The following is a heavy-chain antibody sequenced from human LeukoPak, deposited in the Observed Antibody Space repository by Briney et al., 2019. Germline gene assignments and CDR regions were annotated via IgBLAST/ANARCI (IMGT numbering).Heavy chain of an antibody. CDR2: VCGSGGSA. J-gene: IGHJ4*02. D-gene: IGHD4-17*01. Sequence: GGSLRLSCAASGFTFSSYAMGWVRQAPGKGLEWVSAVCGSGGSAYYADSVKGLFTISRDNSKNTLYLQMNSLRAEDTAVYYCAKDDFGDFDYWGQGTLVTVSS. CDR1: GFTFSSYA. V-gene: IGHV3-23*01. CDR3: AKDDFGDFDY.